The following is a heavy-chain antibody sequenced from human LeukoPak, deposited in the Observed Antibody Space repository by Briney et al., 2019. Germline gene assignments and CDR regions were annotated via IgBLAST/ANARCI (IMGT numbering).Heavy chain of an antibody. D-gene: IGHD5-18*01. CDR2: ISGSGTNT. V-gene: IGHV3-23*01. Sequence: GGSLRLSCAASGFTFSSYAMGWVRQAPGKGLEWVSTISGSGTNTYYADSVKGRFTISRDNSKNTLYLQMNSLRAEDTAVYYCAKDSPWIQLYYFDYWGQGTLVTVSS. J-gene: IGHJ4*02. CDR1: GFTFSSYA. CDR3: AKDSPWIQLYYFDY.